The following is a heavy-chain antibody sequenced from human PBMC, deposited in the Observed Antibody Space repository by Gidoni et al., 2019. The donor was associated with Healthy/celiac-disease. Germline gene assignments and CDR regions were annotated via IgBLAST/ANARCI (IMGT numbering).Heavy chain of an antibody. D-gene: IGHD3-16*01. CDR1: GFTFSSYS. J-gene: IGHJ4*02. CDR3: ARGIGAITGAFDY. CDR2: ISSSSSYI. V-gene: IGHV3-21*01. Sequence: EVQLVESGGGLVKPGGSLRLSCAASGFTFSSYSMNWVRQAPGKGLEWFSSISSSSSYIYYADSVKGRFTISRDNAKNSLYLQMNSLRAEDTAVYYCARGIGAITGAFDYWGQGTLVTVSS.